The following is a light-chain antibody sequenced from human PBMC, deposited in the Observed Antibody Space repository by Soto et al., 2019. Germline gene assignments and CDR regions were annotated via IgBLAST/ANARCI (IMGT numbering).Light chain of an antibody. CDR3: QNYKGAPWT. Sequence: DIPMTQSPSSLSASVGDRVTSTCRASQGISNYLVWYQQKPGKVPKLLIYAASTLQSGVPSRFSGSGSGTDFTLTISSLQPEDVATYYCQNYKGAPWTFGQGTKVEIK. CDR1: QGISNY. J-gene: IGKJ1*01. CDR2: AAS. V-gene: IGKV1-27*01.